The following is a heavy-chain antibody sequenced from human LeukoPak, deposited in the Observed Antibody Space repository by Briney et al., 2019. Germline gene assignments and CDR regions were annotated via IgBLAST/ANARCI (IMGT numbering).Heavy chain of an antibody. CDR2: ISYDGSNK. V-gene: IGHV3-30*03. D-gene: IGHD6-13*01. CDR1: GFTFSSYG. CDR3: ARGFLGYSSSWYGY. Sequence: GRSLRLSCAASGFTFSSYGMHWVRQAPGKGLEWVAVISYDGSNKYYADSVKGRFTISRDNSKNTLYLQMNSLRAEDTAVYYCARGFLGYSSSWYGYWGQGTLVTVSS. J-gene: IGHJ4*02.